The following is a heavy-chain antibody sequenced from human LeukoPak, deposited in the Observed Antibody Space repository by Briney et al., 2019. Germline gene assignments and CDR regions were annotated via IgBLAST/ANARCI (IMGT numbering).Heavy chain of an antibody. V-gene: IGHV3-23*01. D-gene: IGHD1-26*01. CDR2: TSDRGDYT. CDR1: GFTFTSYS. J-gene: IGHJ4*02. Sequence: GSLRLSCAASGFTFTSYSMSWVRQAPGKGLEWVSGTSDRGDYTYYADSVRGRFTISRDNSKNTLYLQMNSLRAEDTALYFCAKKAQYNGNYPLDYWGQGTLVTVSS. CDR3: AKKAQYNGNYPLDY.